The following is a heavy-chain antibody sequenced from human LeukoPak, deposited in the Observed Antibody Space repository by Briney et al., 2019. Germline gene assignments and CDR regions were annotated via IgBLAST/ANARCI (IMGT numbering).Heavy chain of an antibody. CDR2: IWYDGSNK. Sequence: PGRSLRLSCAASGFTFSNHGMHWVRQAPGNGLEWVAVIWYDGSNKYYADSVKGRFTISRDNSKNTLYLQMNSLRAEDTAVYYCARDLQGPFDPWGQGTLVTVSS. V-gene: IGHV3-33*08. CDR3: ARDLQGPFDP. J-gene: IGHJ5*02. CDR1: GFTFSNHG.